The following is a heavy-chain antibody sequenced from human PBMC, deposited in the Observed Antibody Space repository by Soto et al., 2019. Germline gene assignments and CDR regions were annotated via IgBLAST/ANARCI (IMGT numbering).Heavy chain of an antibody. CDR3: AHRCYWFGGEDWVDP. D-gene: IGHD3-10*01. CDR1: GFSLSTSGVG. J-gene: IGHJ5*02. CDR2: IYWNEDK. V-gene: IGHV2-5*01. Sequence: QITLKESGPTLVNPTQTLTLTCTFSGFSLSTSGVGVGWIRQPPGKALEWLAVIYWNEDKHFSPSLKSRLTIDKDTSKNQVVLTLTHVDPVYTATYYCAHRCYWFGGEDWVDPWGPGTLVTVPS.